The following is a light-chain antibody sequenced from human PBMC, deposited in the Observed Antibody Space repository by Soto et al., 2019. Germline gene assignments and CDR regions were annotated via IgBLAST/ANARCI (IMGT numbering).Light chain of an antibody. CDR3: SSFTSSNTYV. CDR2: DVD. J-gene: IGLJ1*01. CDR1: SSDVGGTNH. Sequence: QSALTQPASVSASPGQSITISCTGTSSDVGGTNHVSWYQQHPGRAPKLMIYDVDNRPSGVSHRFSGFKSGNTASLTISGLLAEDEADYYCSSFTSSNTYVFGTGTKVTVL. V-gene: IGLV2-14*03.